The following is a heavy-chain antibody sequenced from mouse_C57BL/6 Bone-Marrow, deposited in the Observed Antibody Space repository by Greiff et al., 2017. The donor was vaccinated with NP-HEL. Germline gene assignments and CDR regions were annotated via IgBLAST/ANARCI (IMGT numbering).Heavy chain of an antibody. D-gene: IGHD1-2*01. J-gene: IGHJ3*01. V-gene: IGHV1-72*01. CDR2: IDPNSGGT. CDR3: ARRGDYYGPWFAY. Sequence: QVQLQQPGAELVKPGASVKLSCKASGYTFTSYWMHWVKQRPGRGLEWIGRIDPNSGGTKYNEKFKSKATLTVDKPSSTAYVQLSSLTSEDSAVYYCARRGDYYGPWFAYWGQGTLVTVSA. CDR1: GYTFTSYW.